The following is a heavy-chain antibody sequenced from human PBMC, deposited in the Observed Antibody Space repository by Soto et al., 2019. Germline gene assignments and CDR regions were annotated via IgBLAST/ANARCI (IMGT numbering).Heavy chain of an antibody. J-gene: IGHJ4*02. CDR1: GFTFSSYA. Sequence: GGSLRLSCAASGFTFSSYAMHWVRQAPGKGLEWVAVISYDGSNKYYADSVKGRFSISRDNSKHTLYLQMNSLKTEDTAVYYCTTDRPWFGELLTFDYWGQGTLVTVSS. D-gene: IGHD3-10*01. CDR2: ISYDGSNK. CDR3: TTDRPWFGELLTFDY. V-gene: IGHV3-30*04.